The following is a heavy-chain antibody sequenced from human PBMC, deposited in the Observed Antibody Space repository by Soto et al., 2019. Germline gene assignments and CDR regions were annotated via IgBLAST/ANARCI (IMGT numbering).Heavy chain of an antibody. CDR3: ARRPPVVAAIADAFDI. CDR2: IYYSGST. D-gene: IGHD2-15*01. V-gene: IGHV4-59*08. Sequence: QVQLQESGPGLVKPSETLSLTCTVSGGSISSYYWSWIRQPPGQGLEWIGHIYYSGSTKYNPSLKSRGTISVDTSKNQISLKVSSVTAADTAVYYCARRPPVVAAIADAFDIWGQGTMVTVSS. J-gene: IGHJ3*02. CDR1: GGSISSYY.